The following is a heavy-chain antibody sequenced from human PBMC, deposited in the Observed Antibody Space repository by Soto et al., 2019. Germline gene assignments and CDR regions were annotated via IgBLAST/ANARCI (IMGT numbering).Heavy chain of an antibody. J-gene: IGHJ4*02. CDR1: GFTFSSYS. CDR2: ISSSSSYI. V-gene: IGHV3-21*01. CDR3: ARDMGAVRSI. D-gene: IGHD1-26*01. Sequence: EVQLVESGGGLVKPGGSLRRSCAASGFTFSSYSMNWVRQAPGKGLEWVSSISSSSSYIYYADSVKGRFTISRDNAKNSLYLQMNSLRAEDTAVYYCARDMGAVRSIWGQGTLVTVSS.